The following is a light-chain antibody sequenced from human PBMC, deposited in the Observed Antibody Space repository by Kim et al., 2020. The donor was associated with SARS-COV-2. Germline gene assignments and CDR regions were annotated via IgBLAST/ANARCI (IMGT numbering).Light chain of an antibody. Sequence: ASSASIGDRLTSTCLASQSISRSFAWYQQKPGKALKLVIHSASTLERGVPSSFSGSRSGTESTLTSRSLQPDDFASYYCQQYQLYSTFGQGAKM. CDR3: QQYQLYST. CDR1: QSISRS. J-gene: IGKJ1*01. CDR2: SAS. V-gene: IGKV1-5*01.